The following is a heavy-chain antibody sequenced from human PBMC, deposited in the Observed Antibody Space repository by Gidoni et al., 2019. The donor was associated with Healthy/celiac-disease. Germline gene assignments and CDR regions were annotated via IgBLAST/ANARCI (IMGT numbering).Heavy chain of an antibody. D-gene: IGHD3-10*01. Sequence: QVQLQESGPGLVKPSETLSLTCTVSGASISSYYWSWIRQPPGKGLEWIGYIYYSGSTNYNPSLKSRVTISVDTSKNQFSLKLSSVTAADTAVYYCARDRRRYYYGSGSSNAFDIWGQGTMVTVSS. CDR3: ARDRRRYYYGSGSSNAFDI. V-gene: IGHV4-59*01. J-gene: IGHJ3*02. CDR1: GASISSYY. CDR2: IYYSGST.